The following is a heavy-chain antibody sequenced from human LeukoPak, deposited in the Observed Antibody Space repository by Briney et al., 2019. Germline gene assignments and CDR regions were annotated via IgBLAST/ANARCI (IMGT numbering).Heavy chain of an antibody. D-gene: IGHD2-15*01. CDR3: ARDCSGGSCYRASGDY. CDR2: ISAYNGNT. CDR1: GYTFTSYG. V-gene: IGHV1-18*01. J-gene: IGHJ4*02. Sequence: WASVKVSCKASGYTFTSYGISWVRQAPGQGLEWMGWISAYNGNTNYAQKLQGRVTMTTDTSTSTAYMELRSLRSDDTAVYYCARDCSGGSCYRASGDYWGQGTLVTVSS.